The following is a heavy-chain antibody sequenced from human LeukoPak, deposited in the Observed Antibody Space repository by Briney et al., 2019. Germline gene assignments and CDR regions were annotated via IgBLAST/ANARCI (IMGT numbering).Heavy chain of an antibody. CDR1: GGSISSYY. V-gene: IGHV4-59*01. Sequence: SETLSLTCTVSGGSISSYYWSWIRQPPGQGLEWIGYIYYSGSTNYNPSLKSRVTISVDTSKNQFSLKLSSVTAADTAVYYCARDLRAYYYDSSVPQYNWFDPWGQGTLVTVSS. CDR3: ARDLRAYYYDSSVPQYNWFDP. CDR2: IYYSGST. D-gene: IGHD3-22*01. J-gene: IGHJ5*02.